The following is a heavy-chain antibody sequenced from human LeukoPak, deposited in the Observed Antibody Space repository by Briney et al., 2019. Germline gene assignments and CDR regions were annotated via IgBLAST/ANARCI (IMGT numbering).Heavy chain of an antibody. CDR2: ISSSSTI. CDR3: ASDKFSSWYFDY. V-gene: IGHV3-48*02. J-gene: IGHJ4*02. CDR1: GFTFSSYS. Sequence: GGSLRLSCAASGFTFSSYSMNWVRQAPGKGLEWVSYISSSSTIYYADSVKGRFTISRDNAKNSLYLQMNSPRDEDTAVYYCASDKFSSWYFDYWGQGTLVTVSS. D-gene: IGHD6-13*01.